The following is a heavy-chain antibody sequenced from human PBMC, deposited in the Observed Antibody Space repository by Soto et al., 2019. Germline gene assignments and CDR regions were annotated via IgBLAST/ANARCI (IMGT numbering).Heavy chain of an antibody. CDR2: INHSGST. V-gene: IGHV4-34*01. Sequence: SETLSLTCAVYGGSFSGYYWSWIRQPPGKGLEWIGEINHSGSTNYNPSLKSRVTISVDTSKNQFSLKLSSVTAADTAVYYCARGGCSSTSCYEGYYYMDVWGKGTTVTVSS. CDR1: GGSFSGYY. J-gene: IGHJ6*03. D-gene: IGHD2-2*01. CDR3: ARGGCSSTSCYEGYYYMDV.